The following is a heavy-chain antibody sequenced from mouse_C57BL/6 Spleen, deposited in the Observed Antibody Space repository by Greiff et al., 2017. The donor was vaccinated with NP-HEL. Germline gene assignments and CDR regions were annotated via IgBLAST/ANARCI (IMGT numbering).Heavy chain of an antibody. D-gene: IGHD3-2*02. CDR3: ARGRLPDYFDY. V-gene: IGHV1-50*01. CDR1: GYTFTSYW. Sequence: VQLQQPGAELVKPGASVKLSCKASGYTFTSYWMQWVKQRPGQGLEWIGEIDPSDSYTNYNQKFKGKATLTVDTSSSTAYMQLSSLTSEDSAVYYCARGRLPDYFDYWGQGTTLTVSS. J-gene: IGHJ2*01. CDR2: IDPSDSYT.